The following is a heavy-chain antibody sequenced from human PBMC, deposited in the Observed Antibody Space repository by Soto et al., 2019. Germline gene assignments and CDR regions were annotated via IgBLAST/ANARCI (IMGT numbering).Heavy chain of an antibody. CDR3: AASYGSGYRAFDY. CDR2: INPILSMS. D-gene: IGHD3-10*01. CDR1: GDTFAFHS. V-gene: IGHV1-69*02. J-gene: IGHJ4*02. Sequence: QVQLVQSGAEVKRPGSSVKVSCKASGDTFAFHSINWVRQAPGLGLEWVGRINPILSMSNYAQRFQGRVTMTADKSTSTAYVVLSSLRSEDTAIYYCAASYGSGYRAFDYWGQGALVTVSS.